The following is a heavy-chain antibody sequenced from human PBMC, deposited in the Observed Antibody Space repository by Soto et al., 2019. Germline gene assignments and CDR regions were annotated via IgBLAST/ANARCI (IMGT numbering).Heavy chain of an antibody. V-gene: IGHV1-58*01. J-gene: IGHJ6*02. D-gene: IGHD3-16*02. CDR3: WSYPWLGMDV. CDR1: GFTFTSSA. CDR2: IVAGSGNT. Sequence: GASVKVSCKASGFTFTSSAVQWVRQARGQRLEWIGWIVAGSGNTKYAQKFQDRVTITRDTSASTAYMELSSLRSEDTAVYYCWSYPWLGMDVWGQGTTVTVSS.